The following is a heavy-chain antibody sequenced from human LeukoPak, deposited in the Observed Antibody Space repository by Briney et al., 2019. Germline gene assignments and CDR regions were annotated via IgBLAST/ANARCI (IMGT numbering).Heavy chain of an antibody. D-gene: IGHD3-10*01. V-gene: IGHV1-2*02. CDR1: GYTFTSYY. Sequence: ASVKVSCKASGYTFTSYYMHWVRQAPGQGLEWMGWINPNSGGTNYAQKFQGRVTMTRDTSISTAYMELSRLRSDDTAVYYCARAGITHYYYYYMDVWGKGTTVTISS. CDR2: INPNSGGT. J-gene: IGHJ6*03. CDR3: ARAGITHYYYYYMDV.